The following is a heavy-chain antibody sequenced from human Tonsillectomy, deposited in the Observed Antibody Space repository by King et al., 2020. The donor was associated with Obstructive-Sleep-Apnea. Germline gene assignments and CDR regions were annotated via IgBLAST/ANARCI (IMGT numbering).Heavy chain of an antibody. J-gene: IGHJ5*02. D-gene: IGHD3-22*01. CDR1: GYTFIGYY. CDR3: ARDLSTGDSTGYYYGQSLNWFDP. CDR2: INPKSGGT. V-gene: IGHV1-2*02. Sequence: VQLVESGAEVKKPGASVKVSCKASGYTFIGYYIHWVRQAPGQGLEWMGWINPKSGGTNYSQKFQGRVTMTRDTSISTAYMEVTRLRSDDTAVYYCARDLSTGDSTGYYYGQSLNWFDPWGQGTLVTVSS.